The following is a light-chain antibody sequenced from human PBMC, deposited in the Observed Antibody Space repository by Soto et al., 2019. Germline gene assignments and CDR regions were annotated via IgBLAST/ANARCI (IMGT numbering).Light chain of an antibody. CDR3: QQNGRSPPWT. CDR2: GAS. Sequence: EIVLTQSPGTLSLSPGERATLSCRASQSVSSSYLVWYQQKPGQAPRLLIYGASIRATGIPDRFSGSRSGTDFTLTISRLEPEDFAVYYCQQNGRSPPWTFGQGTKVEIK. CDR1: QSVSSSY. J-gene: IGKJ1*01. V-gene: IGKV3-20*01.